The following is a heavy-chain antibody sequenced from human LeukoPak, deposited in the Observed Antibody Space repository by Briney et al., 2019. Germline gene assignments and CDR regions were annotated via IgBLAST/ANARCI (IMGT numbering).Heavy chain of an antibody. V-gene: IGHV4-4*07. CDR3: ARGPGGGGDPNFDY. CDR1: GGSISNYY. CDR2: FYARGNT. J-gene: IGHJ4*02. D-gene: IGHD3-16*01. Sequence: SETLSLTCNVSGGSISNYYWNWIRQPAGKGLEWIGRFYARGNTNYNPSLKSRVTMSVDTSKNQFSLKLSSVTAADTAVYYCARGPGGGGDPNFDYWGQGTLVTVSS.